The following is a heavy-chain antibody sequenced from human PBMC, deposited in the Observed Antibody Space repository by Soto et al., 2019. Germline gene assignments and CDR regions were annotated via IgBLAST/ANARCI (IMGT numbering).Heavy chain of an antibody. V-gene: IGHV1-46*01. CDR1: GYTFTSYY. CDR2: INPSGGST. Sequence: ASVKVSCKASGYTFTSYYMHWVRQAPGQGLEWMGIINPSGGSTSYAQKFQGRVTMTRDTSTSTVYMELNSLRAEDTAVYYCARGRASSSSTVGVDYWGQGTLVTVSS. J-gene: IGHJ4*02. D-gene: IGHD6-6*01. CDR3: ARGRASSSSTVGVDY.